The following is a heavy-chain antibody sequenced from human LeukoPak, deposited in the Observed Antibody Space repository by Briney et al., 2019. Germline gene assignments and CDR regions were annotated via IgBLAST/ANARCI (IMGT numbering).Heavy chain of an antibody. D-gene: IGHD2-2*01. V-gene: IGHV1-69*05. CDR3: ARDNTYCSSTSCYFDY. CDR2: IIPIFGTA. J-gene: IGHJ4*02. CDR1: GGTFSSYA. Sequence: GASVKVSCKASGGTFSSYAISWVRQAPGQGLEWMGGIIPIFGTANYAQKFQGRVTITTDESTSTAYMELSSLRSEDTAVYYCARDNTYCSSTSCYFDYWGQGTLVTVSS.